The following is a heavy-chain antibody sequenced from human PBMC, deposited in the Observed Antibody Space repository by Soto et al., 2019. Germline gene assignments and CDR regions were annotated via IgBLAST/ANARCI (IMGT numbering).Heavy chain of an antibody. Sequence: QVQLVESGGGVVQPGRSLRLSCAASGFTFSSYAMHWVRQAPGKGLEWVAVISYDGSNKYYADSVKGRFTISRDNSKNTLYLQMNSLRAEDTAVYYCARDSGTTPPDYWGPGTLVTVSS. D-gene: IGHD3-10*01. V-gene: IGHV3-30-3*01. CDR2: ISYDGSNK. CDR3: ARDSGTTPPDY. J-gene: IGHJ4*02. CDR1: GFTFSSYA.